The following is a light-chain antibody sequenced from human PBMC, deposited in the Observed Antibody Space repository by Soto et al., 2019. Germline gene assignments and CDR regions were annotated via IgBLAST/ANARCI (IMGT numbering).Light chain of an antibody. V-gene: IGKV3-20*01. CDR1: QSVSSY. Sequence: PGEIATLSCSASQSVSSYLAWFQQKPGQAPRLLMYGASNRATGIPDRISGSGSGTDFTLTISRLEPEDFAVYYCQQYGSSPWTFGQGTKVDI. CDR2: GAS. CDR3: QQYGSSPWT. J-gene: IGKJ1*01.